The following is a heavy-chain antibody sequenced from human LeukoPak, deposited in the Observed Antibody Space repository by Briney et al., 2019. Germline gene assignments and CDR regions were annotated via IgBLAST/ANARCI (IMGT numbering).Heavy chain of an antibody. CDR2: IYTSGST. J-gene: IGHJ5*02. V-gene: IGHV4-61*02. CDR3: ARGGGGVVVTAILNWFDP. Sequence: PSETLSLTCTVSGGSISSGSYYWGWIRQPAGKGLEWIGRIYTSGSTNYNPSLKSRVTISVDTSKNQFSLKLSSVTAADTAMYYCARGGGGVVVTAILNWFDPWGQGTLVTVSS. D-gene: IGHD2-21*02. CDR1: GGSISSGSYY.